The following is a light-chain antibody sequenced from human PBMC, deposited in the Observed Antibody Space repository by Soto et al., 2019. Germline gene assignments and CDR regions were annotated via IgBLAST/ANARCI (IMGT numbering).Light chain of an antibody. V-gene: IGKV1-33*01. CDR2: DAS. Sequence: DIQMTQSQSSLSASVGDSVTISCQASQDISNYLNWYQQKPGKAPKLLIYDASNLDIGVPSRFSGSGSGTHFTFTISSLQPEDFATYYCQQYDYLPITFGQGTRLEI. J-gene: IGKJ5*01. CDR1: QDISNY. CDR3: QQYDYLPIT.